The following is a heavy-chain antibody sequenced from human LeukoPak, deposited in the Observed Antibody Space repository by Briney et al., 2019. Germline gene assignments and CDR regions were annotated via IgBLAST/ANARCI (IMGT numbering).Heavy chain of an antibody. CDR1: GYTFTSYD. D-gene: IGHD2-2*01. J-gene: IGHJ4*02. CDR3: ARSGRYQLRGRFHY. CDR2: MNPNSGNT. Sequence: GASVKVSCKASGYTFTSYDINWVRQATGQGLEWMGWMNPNSGNTGYAQKFQGRVTMTRDTSISTAYMELSSLRSEDTAVYYCARSGRYQLRGRFHYWGQGTLVTVSS. V-gene: IGHV1-8*01.